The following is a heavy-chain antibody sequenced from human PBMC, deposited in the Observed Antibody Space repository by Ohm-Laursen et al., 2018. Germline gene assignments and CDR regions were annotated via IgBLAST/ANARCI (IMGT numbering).Heavy chain of an antibody. Sequence: GSLRLSCTAFGFAFRNYVMSWVRQAPGKGLEWVSAISGSGGSTYYADSVKGRFTISRDNSKNTLYLQMNSLRAEDTAVYYCARAQSYYYDSSGYYNFDYWGQGTLVTVSS. CDR1: GFAFRNYV. CDR3: ARAQSYYYDSSGYYNFDY. J-gene: IGHJ4*02. CDR2: ISGSGGST. V-gene: IGHV3-23*01. D-gene: IGHD3-22*01.